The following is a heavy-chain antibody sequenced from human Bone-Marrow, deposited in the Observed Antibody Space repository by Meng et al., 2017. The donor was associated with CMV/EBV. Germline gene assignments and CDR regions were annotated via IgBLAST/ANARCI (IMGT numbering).Heavy chain of an antibody. Sequence: SEPLSLTRTVSGGSISSYYWSWIRQPPGKGLEWIGYIYYSGSTNYNPSLKSRVTISVDTSKNQFSLKLSSVTAADTAVYYCARDRYYDFWSGPSQGMDVWGQGTTVTVSS. CDR1: GGSISSYY. J-gene: IGHJ6*02. CDR2: IYYSGST. V-gene: IGHV4-59*01. D-gene: IGHD3-3*01. CDR3: ARDRYYDFWSGPSQGMDV.